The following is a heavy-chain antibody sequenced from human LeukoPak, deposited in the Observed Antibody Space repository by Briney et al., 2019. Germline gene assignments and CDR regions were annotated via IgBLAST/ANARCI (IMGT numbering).Heavy chain of an antibody. D-gene: IGHD6-13*01. Sequence: SETLSLTCTVSGGSISSYYWSWIRQPPGKGLEWIGYIYTSGCTNYNPSLKSRVTISVDTSKNQFSLKLSSVTAADTAVYYCARFTQEYSIAAAGRLDYWGQGTLVTVSS. J-gene: IGHJ4*02. CDR1: GGSISSYY. CDR3: ARFTQEYSIAAAGRLDY. CDR2: IYTSGCT. V-gene: IGHV4-4*09.